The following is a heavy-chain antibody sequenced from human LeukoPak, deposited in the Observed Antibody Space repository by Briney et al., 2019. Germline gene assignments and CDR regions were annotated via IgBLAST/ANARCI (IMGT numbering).Heavy chain of an antibody. V-gene: IGHV3-23*01. CDR3: AKFGELYYFDH. CDR1: GFSFSILG. CDR2: ISGGGST. J-gene: IGHJ4*02. Sequence: GGSLRLSCAASGFSFSILGMGWVRQAPGKGLEWLSNISGGGSTDYADSVKGRFTVSRDNSKNTLYLQMNSLRAKDTAVYFCAKFGELYYFDHWGQGTLVTVSS. D-gene: IGHD3-10*01.